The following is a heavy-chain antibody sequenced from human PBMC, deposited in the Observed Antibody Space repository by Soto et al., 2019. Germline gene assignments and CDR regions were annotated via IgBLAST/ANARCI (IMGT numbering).Heavy chain of an antibody. V-gene: IGHV3-30*18. J-gene: IGHJ6*02. CDR3: AKDLQYYDFWSGYYNRFNYYYYYGMDV. Sequence: PGGSLRLSCAASGFTFSSYGMHWVRQAPGKGLEWVAVISYDGSNKYYADSVKGRFTISRDNSKNTLYLQMNSLRAEDTAVYYCAKDLQYYDFWSGYYNRFNYYYYYGMDVWGQGTTVTVS. CDR1: GFTFSSYG. CDR2: ISYDGSNK. D-gene: IGHD3-3*01.